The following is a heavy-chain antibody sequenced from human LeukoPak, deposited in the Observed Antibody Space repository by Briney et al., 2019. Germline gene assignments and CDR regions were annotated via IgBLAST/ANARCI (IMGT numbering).Heavy chain of an antibody. J-gene: IGHJ4*02. CDR2: MSYSGSS. CDR1: GSSITSYTYY. CDR3: ARPSNYGSGLGILD. D-gene: IGHD3-10*01. V-gene: IGHV4-39*01. Sequence: SETLSLTCTVPGSSITSYTYYWGWIRQPPGKGLEWIGSMSYSGSSYYNTSLKSRVTISLDTSKNQFSLKLTSVTAADTAVYYCARPSNYGSGLGILDWGQGTLVIVSS.